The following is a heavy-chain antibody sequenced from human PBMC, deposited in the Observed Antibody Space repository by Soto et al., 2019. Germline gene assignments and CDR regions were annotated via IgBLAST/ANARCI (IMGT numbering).Heavy chain of an antibody. V-gene: IGHV3-7*03. CDR2: VRGDGVET. CDR1: GFTFGGCW. J-gene: IGHJ4*01. CDR3: ARGDLLD. Sequence: EVRLVESGEGLVQPGGSLRLSCAASGFTFGGCWMSWVRQAPGKGLEWVANVRGDGVETYYVDSVKGRFTISRDNAKNSLHLQMNSLRAEDMAVYYCARGDLLDWGHGTLVTVSS. D-gene: IGHD3-16*01.